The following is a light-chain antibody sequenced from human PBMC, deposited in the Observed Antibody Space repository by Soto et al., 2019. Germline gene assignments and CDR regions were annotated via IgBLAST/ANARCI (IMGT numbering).Light chain of an antibody. CDR1: QSVAYN. Sequence: EVVMTQSPATLSVSPGEGVTLSCRASQSVAYNLAWYQQKPGQAPRLLIYRAFTRATGIPARFSGSGSGTEFTLTISSLQSEDFAVYYCQQYNNWPPMYTFGQGTKLEIK. J-gene: IGKJ2*01. V-gene: IGKV3-15*01. CDR2: RAF. CDR3: QQYNNWPPMYT.